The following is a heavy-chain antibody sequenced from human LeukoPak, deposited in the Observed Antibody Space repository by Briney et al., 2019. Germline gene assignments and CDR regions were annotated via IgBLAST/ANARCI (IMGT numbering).Heavy chain of an antibody. CDR3: AKVPGEEWNERDYYYYMDV. V-gene: IGHV3-23*01. Sequence: TGGSLRLSCAASGFTFSSYSMSWVRQAPGKGLEWVSAISGSGGSTYYADSVKGRFTISRDNSKNTLYLQMNSLRAEDTAVYYCAKVPGEEWNERDYYYYMDVWGKGTTVTVSS. D-gene: IGHD1-1*01. J-gene: IGHJ6*03. CDR1: GFTFSSYS. CDR2: ISGSGGST.